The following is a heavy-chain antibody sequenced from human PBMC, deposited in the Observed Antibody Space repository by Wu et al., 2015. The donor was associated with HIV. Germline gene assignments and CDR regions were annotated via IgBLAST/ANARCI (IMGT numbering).Heavy chain of an antibody. CDR2: IIPIFGTA. CDR1: GGTFSSYA. D-gene: IGHD4-17*01. J-gene: IGHJ4*02. CDR3: ARDALGSLVDYGDSPLFDY. V-gene: IGHV1-69*13. Sequence: QVQLVQSGAEVKKPGSSVKVSCKASGGTFSSYAISWVRQAPGQGLEWMGRIIPIFGTANYAQKFQGRVTITADESTSTAYMELSSLRSEDTAVYYCARDALGSLVDYGDSPLFDYWGQGTLVTVSS.